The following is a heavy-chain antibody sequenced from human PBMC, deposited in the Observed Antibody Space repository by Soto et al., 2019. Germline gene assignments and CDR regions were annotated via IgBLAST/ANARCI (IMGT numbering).Heavy chain of an antibody. CDR3: AMIRAGKPFDY. J-gene: IGHJ4*02. Sequence: LSLTCTVSGGSISGYYWSWIRQPPGKGLEWIGYMYNTGSTVYNPSFKSRVTISVDTSKNQFSLKLNSVTAADTAVYYCAMIRAGKPFDYWGQGTLVTVSS. CDR1: GGSISGYY. D-gene: IGHD6-19*01. V-gene: IGHV4-59*01. CDR2: MYNTGST.